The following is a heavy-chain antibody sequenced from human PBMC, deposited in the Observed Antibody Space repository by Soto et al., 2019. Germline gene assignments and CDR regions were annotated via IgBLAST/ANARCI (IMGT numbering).Heavy chain of an antibody. D-gene: IGHD3-22*01. Sequence: PGVSLRLSCAASGFTFSSYGMHWVRQAPGKGLEWVAVISYDGSNKYYADSVKGRFTISRDNSKNTLYLQMNSLRAEDTAVYYCAKEGYDSSGYYFDYWGQGTLVTVSS. CDR1: GFTFSSYG. CDR3: AKEGYDSSGYYFDY. CDR2: ISYDGSNK. J-gene: IGHJ4*02. V-gene: IGHV3-30*18.